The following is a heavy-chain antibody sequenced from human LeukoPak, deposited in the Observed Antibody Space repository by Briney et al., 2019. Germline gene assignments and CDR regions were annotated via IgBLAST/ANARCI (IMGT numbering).Heavy chain of an antibody. CDR3: ARGYSFTWIQPYYFDY. D-gene: IGHD5-18*01. Sequence: PSETLSLTCAVYGGSFSGYYWSWIRQPPVKGLEWIGEINHSGSTNYNPSLKSRVTISVDTSKNQFSLKLSSVTAADTAVYYCARGYSFTWIQPYYFDYWGQGTLVTVSS. J-gene: IGHJ4*02. CDR2: INHSGST. V-gene: IGHV4-34*01. CDR1: GGSFSGYY.